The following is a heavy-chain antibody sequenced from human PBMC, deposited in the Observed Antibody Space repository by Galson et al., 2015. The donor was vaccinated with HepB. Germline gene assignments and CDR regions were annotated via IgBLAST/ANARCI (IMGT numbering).Heavy chain of an antibody. D-gene: IGHD7-27*01. CDR2: ISWNSGYM. Sequence: SLRLSCAASGFTFDDHAMHWVRQAPGKGLEWVSGISWNSGYMDYADSVKGRFTISRDNAKNSLYLEMNSLRAEDTALYYCARDSSPTGASFDYWGQGTLVTVSS. V-gene: IGHV3-9*01. CDR1: GFTFDDHA. J-gene: IGHJ4*02. CDR3: ARDSSPTGASFDY.